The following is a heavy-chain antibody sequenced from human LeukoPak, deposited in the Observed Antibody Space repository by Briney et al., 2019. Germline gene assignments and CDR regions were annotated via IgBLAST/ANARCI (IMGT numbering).Heavy chain of an antibody. CDR3: ARDFGAHFDY. V-gene: IGHV4-59*01. CDR1: GGSISSYY. Sequence: SETLSLTCTDSGGSISSYYWSWIRQPPGKGLEWIGYIYYSGSTNYNPSLKSRVTISVDTSKNQFSLKLSSVTAADTAVYYCARDFGAHFDYWGQGTLVTVSS. D-gene: IGHD3-10*01. CDR2: IYYSGST. J-gene: IGHJ4*02.